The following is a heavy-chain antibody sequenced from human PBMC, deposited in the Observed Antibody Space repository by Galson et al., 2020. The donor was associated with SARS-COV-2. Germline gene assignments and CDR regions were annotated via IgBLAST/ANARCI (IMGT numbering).Heavy chain of an antibody. CDR1: GYTFTDYY. CDR3: ARLRYYDVLTGYLVDV. D-gene: IGHD3-9*01. J-gene: IGHJ6*02. CDR2: INPKSGGT. Sequence: ASVKVSCKASGYTFTDYYIHWVRQAPGQGLEWMGWINPKSGGTNYAQKFEGRVTMTRDTSITTAYMELSRLRADDTAVYYCARLRYYDVLTGYLVDVWGQGTMVTFSS. V-gene: IGHV1-2*02.